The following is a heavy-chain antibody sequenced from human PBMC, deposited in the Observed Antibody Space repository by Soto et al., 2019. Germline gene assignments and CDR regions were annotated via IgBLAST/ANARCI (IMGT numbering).Heavy chain of an antibody. CDR2: MSGSGGST. D-gene: IGHD6-19*01. CDR3: AKRAGSSSGLLYYYYYGMDV. CDR1: GFTFSSYA. J-gene: IGHJ6*02. V-gene: IGHV3-23*01. Sequence: EVQVLESGGGLVQPGGSLRLSCAASGFTFSSYAMSWVRQAPGKGLEWGSGMSGSGGSTYYADSVKGRFTISRDNSKNTLYLQMNSLRAEDTAVYYCAKRAGSSSGLLYYYYYGMDVWGQGTTVTVSS.